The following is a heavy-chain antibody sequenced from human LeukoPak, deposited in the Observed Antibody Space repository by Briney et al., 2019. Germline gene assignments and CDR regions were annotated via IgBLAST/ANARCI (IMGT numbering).Heavy chain of an antibody. CDR1: GGSISSYY. Sequence: SETLSLTCTVSGGSISSYYWSWIRQPAGKGLEWIGRFYSSGSTKYNPSLKSRVIMSLDTSKNQFSLQLSSVTAADTAVYYCAREWTRIEYWGQGTLVTVSS. CDR2: FYSSGST. CDR3: AREWTRIEY. V-gene: IGHV4-4*07. J-gene: IGHJ4*02. D-gene: IGHD3/OR15-3a*01.